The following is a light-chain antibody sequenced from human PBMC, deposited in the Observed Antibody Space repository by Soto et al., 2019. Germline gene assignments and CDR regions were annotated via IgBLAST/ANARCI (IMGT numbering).Light chain of an antibody. CDR1: QSVNSDF. J-gene: IGKJ1*01. CDR2: GAS. Sequence: DIVLRQSPGTLSLSPGERATLSCRASQSVNSDFLAWYQQKPGQAPSLLIYGASSRAPGIPDRFTGSGSGTDFSLTISRLEPEDFAVYYCQQYGISPWTFGQGTKVEIK. V-gene: IGKV3-20*01. CDR3: QQYGISPWT.